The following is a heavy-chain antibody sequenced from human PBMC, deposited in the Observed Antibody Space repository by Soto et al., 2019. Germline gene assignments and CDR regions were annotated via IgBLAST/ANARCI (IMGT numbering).Heavy chain of an antibody. Sequence: GESLTISCQGSGYSFTDYWIAWVRQMPGKGLEWMGIIYPGDSETRYSPSFQGQVTISADKSISTVYLQWSGLKASDTGMYYCGTLINHYDSRGLAYWGQGTMVTVPS. D-gene: IGHD3-22*01. CDR1: GYSFTDYW. J-gene: IGHJ4*02. V-gene: IGHV5-51*01. CDR2: IYPGDSET. CDR3: GTLINHYDSRGLAY.